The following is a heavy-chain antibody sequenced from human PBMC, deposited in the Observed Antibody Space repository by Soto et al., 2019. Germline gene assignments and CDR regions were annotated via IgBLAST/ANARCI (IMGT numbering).Heavy chain of an antibody. Sequence: SETLSLTCTVSGGSVSSGSYYWSWIRQPPEKGLEWIGYIYNSGSTNNNPSLRSRVTISADTSMKQFSLALTSVTAADTAIYYCARGSTTEKVDSWGQGILVTVSS. CDR3: ARGSTTEKVDS. J-gene: IGHJ4*02. CDR2: IYNSGST. CDR1: GGSVSSGSYY. V-gene: IGHV4-61*01.